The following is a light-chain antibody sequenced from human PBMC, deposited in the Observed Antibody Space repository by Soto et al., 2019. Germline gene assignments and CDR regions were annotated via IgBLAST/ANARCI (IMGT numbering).Light chain of an antibody. CDR2: SAS. Sequence: ETVMTQSPATLSASPGESATLSCRASQSVNSDLAWYQQIPGQAPRLLVCSASTGATGGPARFSGSGSGTEFTLTISSLQSEDFAIYYCQQYNNWPLTFGGGTKVDIK. CDR1: QSVNSD. J-gene: IGKJ4*01. CDR3: QQYNNWPLT. V-gene: IGKV3-15*01.